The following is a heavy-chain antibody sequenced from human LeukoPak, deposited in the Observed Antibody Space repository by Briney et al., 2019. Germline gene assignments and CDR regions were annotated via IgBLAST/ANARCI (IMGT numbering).Heavy chain of an antibody. J-gene: IGHJ6*02. Sequence: SETLSLTCAVYGGSFSGYYWSWIRQPPGKGLEWIGEINHSGRTNYNPSLKSRVTMSVDTSKNQFSLKLSSVTAADTAVYYCARFPVLLWFGELDYYYYYGMDVWGQGTTVTVSS. CDR3: ARFPVLLWFGELDYYYYYGMDV. CDR2: INHSGRT. D-gene: IGHD3-10*01. V-gene: IGHV4-34*01. CDR1: GGSFSGYY.